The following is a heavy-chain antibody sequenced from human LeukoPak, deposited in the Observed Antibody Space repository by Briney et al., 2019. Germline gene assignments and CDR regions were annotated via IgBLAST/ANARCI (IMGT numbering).Heavy chain of an antibody. CDR2: INPSGGTT. V-gene: IGHV1-46*01. CDR1: GYTFTIYY. D-gene: IGHD3-3*02. Sequence: GASVKVSCKASGYTFTIYYMHWVRQAPGQGLEWMGIINPSGGTTSYAQKFQGRVTMTRDTSKSTVYMELSSLRSEDTAVYYCARVPIFGVGPLLDAFDIWGQGTMVTVSS. CDR3: ARVPIFGVGPLLDAFDI. J-gene: IGHJ3*02.